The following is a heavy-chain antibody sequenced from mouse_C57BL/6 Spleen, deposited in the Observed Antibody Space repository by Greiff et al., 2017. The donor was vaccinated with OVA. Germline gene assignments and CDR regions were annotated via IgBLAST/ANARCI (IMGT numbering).Heavy chain of an antibody. D-gene: IGHD1-1*01. Sequence: VQLKQPGAELVMPGASVKLSCKASGYTFTSYWMHWVKQRPGQGLEWIGEIDPSDSYTNYNQKFKGKSTLTVDKSSSTAYMQLSSLTSEDSAVYYCARDYGYGSRWYFDVWGTGTTVTVSS. CDR3: ARDYGYGSRWYFDV. CDR2: IDPSDSYT. V-gene: IGHV1-69*01. J-gene: IGHJ1*03. CDR1: GYTFTSYW.